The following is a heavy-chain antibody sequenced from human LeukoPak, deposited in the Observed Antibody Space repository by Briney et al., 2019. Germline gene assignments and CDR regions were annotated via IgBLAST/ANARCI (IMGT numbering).Heavy chain of an antibody. CDR3: ARGRSITLLRGVAMSDGFDI. Sequence: GGSLRLSRAASGFTFSNYSMNWVRQAPGKGLEWVSFIDTSDSYNYYGDSMKGRFTIARDNAKKSLYLQMSGLRAEDTAVYYCARGRSITLLRGVAMSDGFDIWGQGAMVTVSS. D-gene: IGHD3-10*01. CDR1: GFTFSNYS. CDR2: IDTSDSYN. J-gene: IGHJ3*02. V-gene: IGHV3-21*01.